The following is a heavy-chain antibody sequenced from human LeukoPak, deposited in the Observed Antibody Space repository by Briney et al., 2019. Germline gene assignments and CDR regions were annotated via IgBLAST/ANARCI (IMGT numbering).Heavy chain of an antibody. CDR3: ARGGYYGSGNDFRFDP. CDR1: GVSFSSYY. D-gene: IGHD3-10*01. V-gene: IGHV4-59*01. CDR2: IYYSGST. J-gene: IGHJ5*02. Sequence: PSETLSLTCTASGVSFSSYYRRWIRQPPGKGVEWIGDIYYSGSTNYNPSLKSRVTISVDTSKNQFSLKLSSVTAADTAVYYCARGGYYGSGNDFRFDPWGQGTLVTVSS.